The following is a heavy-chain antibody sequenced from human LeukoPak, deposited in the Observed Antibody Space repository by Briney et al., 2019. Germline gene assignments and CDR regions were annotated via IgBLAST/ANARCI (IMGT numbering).Heavy chain of an antibody. CDR1: GFTVSSNY. D-gene: IGHD3-3*01. Sequence: GGSLRLSCAASGFTVSSNYMSWVRQAPGKGLEWVSVIYSGGSTYYADSVKGRFTISRDNSKNTLYLQMNSLRAEDTAVYYCAAHYDFWSGYFYWGQGTLVTVSS. V-gene: IGHV3-53*01. J-gene: IGHJ4*02. CDR3: AAHYDFWSGYFY. CDR2: IYSGGST.